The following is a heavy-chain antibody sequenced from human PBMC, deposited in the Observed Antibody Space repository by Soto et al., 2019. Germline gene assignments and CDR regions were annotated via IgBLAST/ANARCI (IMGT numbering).Heavy chain of an antibody. J-gene: IGHJ6*02. V-gene: IGHV1-2*02. CDR3: ARGITSRLVFYYYDMDV. Sequence: QVQLVQSGAEVKKPGASVKVSCKASGYTFTDYYIHWVRQAPGQGLQWLVWINPTNSGTRYARSFQGRVTVTRDTSISSAYMELSSLPPDDTAVYYCARGITSRLVFYYYDMDVWGFGTTVTVSS. CDR2: INPTNSGT. CDR1: GYTFTDYY.